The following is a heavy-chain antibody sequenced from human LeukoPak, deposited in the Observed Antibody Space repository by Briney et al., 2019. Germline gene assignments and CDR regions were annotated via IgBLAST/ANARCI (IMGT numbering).Heavy chain of an antibody. Sequence: GGSLRLSCAASGFTFSSYSMNWVRQAPGKGLEWVSSISSSSSYIYYADSVKGRFTISRDNAKNSLYLQMNSLRAEDTAMYYCAGEWGYYDSSGYYYHYYGMDVWGQGTTVTVSS. V-gene: IGHV3-21*01. CDR3: AGEWGYYDSSGYYYHYYGMDV. D-gene: IGHD3-22*01. CDR1: GFTFSSYS. CDR2: ISSSSSYI. J-gene: IGHJ6*02.